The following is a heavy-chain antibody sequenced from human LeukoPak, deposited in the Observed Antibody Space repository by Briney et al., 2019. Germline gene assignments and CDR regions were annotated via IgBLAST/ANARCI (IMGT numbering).Heavy chain of an antibody. CDR2: ISYDGSNK. Sequence: GGSLRLSCAASGFTFSSYGMHWVRQAPGKGLEWVALISYDGSNKYYADSVKGRFTISRDNSKNTLYLQMNSLRAEDTAVYYCAKDHGGIAIWGQGTMVTVSS. J-gene: IGHJ3*02. CDR1: GFTFSSYG. D-gene: IGHD6-13*01. CDR3: AKDHGGIAI. V-gene: IGHV3-30*18.